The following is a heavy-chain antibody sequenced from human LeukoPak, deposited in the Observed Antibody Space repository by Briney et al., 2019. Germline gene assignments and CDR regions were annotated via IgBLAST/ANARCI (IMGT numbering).Heavy chain of an antibody. CDR3: ARSYYDILTGFFQYYFDY. CDR2: INSSSSYI. CDR1: GFTFSSYS. V-gene: IGHV3-21*01. J-gene: IGHJ4*02. D-gene: IGHD3-9*01. Sequence: GGSLRLSCAASGFTFSSYSMNWVRQAPGKGLEWVSSINSSSSYIYYADTVKGRFSISRDNAKNSLYLQMNSLRAEDTAVYYCARSYYDILTGFFQYYFDYWGQGTLVTVSS.